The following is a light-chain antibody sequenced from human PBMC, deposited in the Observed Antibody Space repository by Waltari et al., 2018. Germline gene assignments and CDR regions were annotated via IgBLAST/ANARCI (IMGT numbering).Light chain of an antibody. CDR1: QGINSW. CDR2: GAS. V-gene: IGKV1-12*01. CDR3: QQAQSFPLT. Sequence: DIQMTQSPSSMSASVGDRVTITCRASQGINSWLAGYQQKPGKAPNLLIYGASSLQSGVPSRFSGSGFGTDFTLTISSLQPEDFATYYCQQAQSFPLTFGGGTKVEIK. J-gene: IGKJ4*01.